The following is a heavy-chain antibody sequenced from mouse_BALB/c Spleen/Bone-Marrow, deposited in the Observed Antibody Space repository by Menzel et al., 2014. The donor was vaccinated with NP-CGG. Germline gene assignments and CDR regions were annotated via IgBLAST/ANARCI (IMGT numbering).Heavy chain of an antibody. D-gene: IGHD4-1*01. V-gene: IGHV14-3*02. CDR1: GFTIKDTY. CDR3: ASLAGTFDY. Sequence: EVKLMESGAELVKPAHSVKLSCTASGFTIKDTYINWVNQRPEQGLQWLGRIDPANDNTKYDPNFQCKATITADTSSNTAFLQLSSLTSEDTAVYYCASLAGTFDYWGQGSTLTVSS. CDR2: IDPANDNT. J-gene: IGHJ2*01.